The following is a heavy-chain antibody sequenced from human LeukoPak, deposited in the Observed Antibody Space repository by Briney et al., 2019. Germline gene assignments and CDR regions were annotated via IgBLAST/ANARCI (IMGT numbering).Heavy chain of an antibody. D-gene: IGHD2-8*01. CDR1: GFTFSSYW. CDR3: TRRTSVLPFDY. V-gene: IGHV3-74*01. J-gene: IGHJ4*02. Sequence: GGSLRLSCVASGFTFSSYWMHWVRQAPGKGLVWVSRINTDGTSTTYADSVKGRFTISRDNAKNTLCLQMNSLRAEDTAVYYCTRRTSVLPFDYWGQGTLVTVSS. CDR2: INTDGTST.